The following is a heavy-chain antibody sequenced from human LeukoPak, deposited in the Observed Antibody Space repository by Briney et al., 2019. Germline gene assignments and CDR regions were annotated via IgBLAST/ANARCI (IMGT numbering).Heavy chain of an antibody. V-gene: IGHV1-2*02. CDR3: ARDLSDIVVVPAAIPSDY. Sequence: ASAKVSCKASGYSFTGYYMHWVRQAPGQGLEWMGWINPNSGGTNYAQKFQGRVTMTRDTSISTAYMELSRLRSDDTAVYYCARDLSDIVVVPAAIPSDYWGQGTLVTVSS. CDR1: GYSFTGYY. J-gene: IGHJ4*02. CDR2: INPNSGGT. D-gene: IGHD2-2*02.